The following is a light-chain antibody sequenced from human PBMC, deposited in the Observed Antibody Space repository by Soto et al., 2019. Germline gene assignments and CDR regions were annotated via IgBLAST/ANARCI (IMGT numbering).Light chain of an antibody. Sequence: DIQMTQSPSTLSASVGDRVTITCRASQSISSWLAWYQQKPGKAPNLLIYKASNLESGVPSRFSGSGSATEFTLTISSLQPDDFATYYCQQYNSYSWTFGQGTKVEIK. CDR3: QQYNSYSWT. V-gene: IGKV1-5*03. CDR2: KAS. J-gene: IGKJ1*01. CDR1: QSISSW.